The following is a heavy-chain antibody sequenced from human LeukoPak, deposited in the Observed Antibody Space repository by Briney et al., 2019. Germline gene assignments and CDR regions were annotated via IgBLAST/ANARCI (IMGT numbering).Heavy chain of an antibody. J-gene: IGHJ5*02. Sequence: GGSLRLSCAASGFTFSNFWMHWVRQAPGKGLVWVSRINSDGSSTSYADSVKGRFTISRDNAKNTLYLQMNSLRAEDTAVYYCARDSYSSSWYGDWFDPWGQGTLVTVSS. CDR3: ARDSYSSSWYGDWFDP. V-gene: IGHV3-74*01. CDR2: INSDGSST. D-gene: IGHD6-13*01. CDR1: GFTFSNFW.